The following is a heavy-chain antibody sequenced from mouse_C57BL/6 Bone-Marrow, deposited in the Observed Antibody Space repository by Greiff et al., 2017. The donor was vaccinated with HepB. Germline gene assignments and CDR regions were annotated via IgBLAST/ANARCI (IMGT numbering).Heavy chain of an antibody. J-gene: IGHJ3*01. V-gene: IGHV1-55*01. D-gene: IGHD1-1*01. CDR2: IYPGSGST. CDR3: ARGPLITTVPSWFAY. Sequence: QVQLQQPGAELVKPGASVKMSCKASGYTFTSYWITWVKQRPGQGLEWIGDIYPGSGSTNYNEKFKSKATLTVDTSSSTAYMQLSSLTSEDSAVYYCARGPLITTVPSWFAYWGQGTLVTVSA. CDR1: GYTFTSYW.